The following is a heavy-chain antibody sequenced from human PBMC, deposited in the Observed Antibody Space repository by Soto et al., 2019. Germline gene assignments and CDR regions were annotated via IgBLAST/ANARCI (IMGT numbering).Heavy chain of an antibody. V-gene: IGHV4-34*01. D-gene: IGHD6-13*01. J-gene: IGHJ5*02. CDR2: INHSGST. Sequence: LSLTCAVYGGSFSGYYWSWIRQPPGKGLEWIGEINHSGSTNYNPSLKSRVTISVDTSKNQFSLKLSSVTAADTAVYYCARSKGSSWYAGRDWFDPWGQGTLVTVSS. CDR1: GGSFSGYY. CDR3: ARSKGSSWYAGRDWFDP.